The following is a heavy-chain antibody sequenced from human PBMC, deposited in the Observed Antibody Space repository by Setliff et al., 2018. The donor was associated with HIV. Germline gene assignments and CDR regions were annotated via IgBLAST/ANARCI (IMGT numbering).Heavy chain of an antibody. Sequence: GGSLRLSCAASGFTFSDFWMYWVRQAPGKGLEWVANISPEGNKKYYVGSVKGRFTSSRDNAKSSLFLQMSGLRPEDTAVYYCARDSYGPSSFDYWGQGILVTVSS. CDR3: ARDSYGPSSFDY. J-gene: IGHJ4*02. D-gene: IGHD5-18*01. V-gene: IGHV3-7*03. CDR1: GFTFSDFW. CDR2: ISPEGNKK.